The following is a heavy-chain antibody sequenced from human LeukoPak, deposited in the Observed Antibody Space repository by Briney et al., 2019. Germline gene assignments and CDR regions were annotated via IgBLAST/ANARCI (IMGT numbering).Heavy chain of an antibody. CDR2: ISGGGTTT. V-gene: IGHV3-23*01. J-gene: IGHJ4*02. Sequence: GGSLRLSCAASGFMFTSYAMSWARQAPGKGLEWVAAISGGGTTTYYADSVKGRFTISRDTSKKTLYLEMNSLRAEDTAIYYCAKELVAAAGLYFDYWGQGTLVTVSS. D-gene: IGHD6-13*01. CDR1: GFMFTSYA. CDR3: AKELVAAAGLYFDY.